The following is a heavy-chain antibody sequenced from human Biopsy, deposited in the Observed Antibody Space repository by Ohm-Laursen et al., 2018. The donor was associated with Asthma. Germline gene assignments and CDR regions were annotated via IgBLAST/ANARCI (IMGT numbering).Heavy chain of an antibody. J-gene: IGHJ4*02. D-gene: IGHD1-26*01. CDR2: ISFDGSNK. CDR1: GFSFSNYG. V-gene: IGHV3-30*18. Sequence: SLRLSCTASGFSFSNYGMHWVRQAPGKGLDWVAVISFDGSNKDFADSVKDRFTISRDNSKNTMYLEMNSLRAGDTAVYYCPKDVFPGWEVRRGPDYWGQGTLVTVSA. CDR3: PKDVFPGWEVRRGPDY.